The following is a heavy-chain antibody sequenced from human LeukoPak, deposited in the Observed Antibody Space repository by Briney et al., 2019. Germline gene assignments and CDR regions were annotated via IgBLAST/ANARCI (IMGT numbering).Heavy chain of an antibody. CDR3: TTLSFVRFGDDY. J-gene: IGHJ4*02. D-gene: IGHD3-10*01. V-gene: IGHV3-15*01. Sequence: PGGSLRLSCAVSGFTFNNAWMNWVRQAPGKGLEWVGRIKRKIEDEATDYAAPVKGRFTISRDDSKSTLYLQMNSLKSEDTALYYCTTLSFVRFGDDYWGQGTLVIVSS. CDR1: GFTFNNAW. CDR2: IKRKIEDEAT.